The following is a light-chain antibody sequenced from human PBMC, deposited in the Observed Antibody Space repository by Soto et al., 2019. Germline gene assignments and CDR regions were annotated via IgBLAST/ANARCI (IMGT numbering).Light chain of an antibody. V-gene: IGKV3-15*01. Sequence: ETVMTQSPATLSVSPGERATLSCRASQTVSNNLAWYQQKPGQAPRLLIYGASTRATGIPARFSGSGSGTDFTLTISSLQSEDFAVYYCQHYNNWRPWTFGQGTKVEI. CDR2: GAS. CDR1: QTVSNN. J-gene: IGKJ1*01. CDR3: QHYNNWRPWT.